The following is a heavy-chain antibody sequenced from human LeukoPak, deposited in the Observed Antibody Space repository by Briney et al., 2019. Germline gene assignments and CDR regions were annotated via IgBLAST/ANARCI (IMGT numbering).Heavy chain of an antibody. CDR1: GFTFDDYA. D-gene: IGHD3-9*01. Sequence: GGCLRLSCAASGFTFDDYAMHWARHAPGKGLEWVSGISWNSGSIGYAGSVKGRFTISRDNAKNSLYLQMNSLRAEDTALYYCAKLWGLTGPNFDYWGQGTLVTVSS. J-gene: IGHJ4*02. CDR3: AKLWGLTGPNFDY. CDR2: ISWNSGSI. V-gene: IGHV3-9*01.